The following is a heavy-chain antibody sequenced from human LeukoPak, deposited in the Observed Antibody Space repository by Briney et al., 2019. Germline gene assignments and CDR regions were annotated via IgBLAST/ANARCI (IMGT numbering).Heavy chain of an antibody. CDR1: GGSISGYY. CDR3: AGAQRGYTHGYLGGGYFDY. J-gene: IGHJ4*02. D-gene: IGHD5-18*01. V-gene: IGHV4-59*12. Sequence: SETLSLTCTVSGGSISGYYWSWVRHPPGKGLEWIGYISNGGSSSYNPSLKSRGTMSVDTSKRQFSPNLTSVTAADTAVYYCAGAQRGYTHGYLGGGYFDYWGQGTLVTVSS. CDR2: ISNGGSS.